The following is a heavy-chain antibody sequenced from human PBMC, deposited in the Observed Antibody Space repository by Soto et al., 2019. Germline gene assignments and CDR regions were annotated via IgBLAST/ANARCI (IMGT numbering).Heavy chain of an antibody. CDR1: GFSFSLYV. CDR3: VRDLDSGMDV. J-gene: IGHJ6*02. Sequence: ESGGGVVQPGRSLRLSCAASGFSFSLYVMHWVRQAPGKGLEWVGLISFDGNNKFYAESVKGRFTISRDNSKNTVYLQMNSLRVEDTAVYYCVRDLDSGMDVWGQGTTVTVS. V-gene: IGHV3-30-3*01. CDR2: ISFDGNNK.